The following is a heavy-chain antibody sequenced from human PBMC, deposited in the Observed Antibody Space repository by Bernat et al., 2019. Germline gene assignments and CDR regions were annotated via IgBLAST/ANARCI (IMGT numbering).Heavy chain of an antibody. J-gene: IGHJ4*02. Sequence: QVQLVESGGGVVQPGRSLRLSCAASGFTFSSYGMHWVRQAPGKGLEWVAVIWYDGSNKYYADSMKGRFTISRDNSKNTLYLQMNSLRAEDTAVYYCARDRKMATTVTYIDYWGQGTLVTVSS. CDR2: IWYDGSNK. V-gene: IGHV3-33*01. CDR1: GFTFSSYG. CDR3: ARDRKMATTVTYIDY. D-gene: IGHD4-17*01.